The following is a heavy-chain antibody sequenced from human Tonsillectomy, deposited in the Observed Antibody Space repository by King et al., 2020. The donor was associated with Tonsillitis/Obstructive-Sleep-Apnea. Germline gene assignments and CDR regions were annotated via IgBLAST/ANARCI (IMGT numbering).Heavy chain of an antibody. V-gene: IGHV3-43*01. Sequence: VQLVESGGVVVQPGGSLRLSCAASGFTFDDYIMHRVRQVSGKGLEWVALISWDGGSTYYADSVKGRVTISRDNSKNSLYLQMNSLRTEDTAIYYCAKDFYCSGGSCQSLAFDYWGQGTLVTVSS. CDR2: ISWDGGST. J-gene: IGHJ4*02. D-gene: IGHD2-15*01. CDR3: AKDFYCSGGSCQSLAFDY. CDR1: GFTFDDYI.